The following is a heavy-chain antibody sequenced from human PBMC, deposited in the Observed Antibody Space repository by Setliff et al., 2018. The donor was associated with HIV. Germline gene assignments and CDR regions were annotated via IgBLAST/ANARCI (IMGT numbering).Heavy chain of an antibody. CDR1: GYTVTELS. V-gene: IGHV1-2*02. D-gene: IGHD2-21*01. J-gene: IGHJ6*03. CDR3: ARCGGDCYPYYMDV. Sequence: ASVKVSCKVSGYTVTELSIHWVRQAPGQGLEWMGWINPNSGDTNYAQKFQGRVTMTRDTSISTAYMDLSRLRSDDTAVYYCARCGGDCYPYYMDVWGKGTTVTVSS. CDR2: INPNSGDT.